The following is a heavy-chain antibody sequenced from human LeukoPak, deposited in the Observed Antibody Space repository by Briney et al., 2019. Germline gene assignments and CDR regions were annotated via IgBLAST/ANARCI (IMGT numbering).Heavy chain of an antibody. D-gene: IGHD6-19*01. J-gene: IGHJ3*02. V-gene: IGHV3-66*01. CDR2: IYSGGRT. CDR3: ARDGKAVAVAFDI. CDR1: GVTVSISY. Sequence: GGSLRLSCVVSGVTVSISYMSWVRQAPGKGLEWVSVIYSGGRTYYADSVKGRFTISRDNSKNMLYLQMNSLRAEDTAVYYCARDGKAVAVAFDIWGQGTMVTVSS.